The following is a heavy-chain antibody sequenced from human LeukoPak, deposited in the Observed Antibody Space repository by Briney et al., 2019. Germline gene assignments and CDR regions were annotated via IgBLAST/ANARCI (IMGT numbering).Heavy chain of an antibody. J-gene: IGHJ6*02. CDR3: ARDDVVVPADARTTSYYYYGMDV. V-gene: IGHV1-69*04. CDR2: IIPILGIA. D-gene: IGHD2-2*01. CDR1: GGTFSSYA. Sequence: SVKVSCKASGGTFSSYAISWVRQAPGQGLEWMGRIIPILGIANYAQKFQGRITITADKSTSTAYMELSSLRSEDTAVYYCARDDVVVPADARTTSYYYYGMDVWGQGTTVTVSS.